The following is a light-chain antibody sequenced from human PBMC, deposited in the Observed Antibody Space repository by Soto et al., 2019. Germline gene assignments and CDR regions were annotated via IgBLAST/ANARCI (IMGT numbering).Light chain of an antibody. CDR1: QSVSSNY. J-gene: IGKJ2*01. CDR3: QQYARSPVT. V-gene: IGKV3-20*01. Sequence: EIVLTQSPGTLSLSPGERATLFCRASQSVSSNYLAWYQQKPGQAPRLLIHGASSRATGIPDRISGSGSGTAFTLTITRLEPEDFAVYFCQQYARSPVTFGQGTKREI. CDR2: GAS.